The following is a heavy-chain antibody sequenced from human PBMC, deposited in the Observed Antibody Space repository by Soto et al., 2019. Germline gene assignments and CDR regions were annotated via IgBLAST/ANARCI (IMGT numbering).Heavy chain of an antibody. CDR2: IIPILGIA. CDR3: ASVWGDNWSAP. J-gene: IGHJ5*02. V-gene: IGHV1-69*02. CDR1: GGTFSSYT. Sequence: QVQLVQSGAEVKKPGSSVKVSCKASGGTFSSYTISWVRQAPGQGLEWMGRIIPILGIANYAQKFHGRVTITADKCTSTADMELISLRSEATAVYYCASVWGDNWSAPWGQGTPATVPS. D-gene: IGHD3-16*01.